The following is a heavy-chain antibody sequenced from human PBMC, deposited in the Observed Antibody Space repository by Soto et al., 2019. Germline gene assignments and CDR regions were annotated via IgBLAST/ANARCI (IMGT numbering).Heavy chain of an antibody. Sequence: PSETLSLTCTVSGGSISSGGYYWSWIRQHPGKGLEWIGYIYYSGSTYYNLSLKSRVTISVDTSKNQFSLKLSSVTAADTAVYYCASHFKADYGSGSYYKAVYGMDVWGQGTTVTVSS. J-gene: IGHJ6*02. V-gene: IGHV4-31*03. D-gene: IGHD3-10*01. CDR1: GGSISSGGYY. CDR2: IYYSGST. CDR3: ASHFKADYGSGSYYKAVYGMDV.